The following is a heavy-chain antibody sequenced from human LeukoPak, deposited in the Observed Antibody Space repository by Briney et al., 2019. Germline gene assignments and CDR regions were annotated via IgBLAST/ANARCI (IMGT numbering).Heavy chain of an antibody. D-gene: IGHD6-19*01. J-gene: IGHJ4*02. Sequence: APVKVSCKTSGYTFTSYGISWVRQAPGQGLEWMGWISAYNGNTNYAQKLQGRVTMTTDTSTSTAYMELRSLRSDDTAVYYCARVPVAGIRTTIDYWGQGTLVTVSS. CDR1: GYTFTSYG. CDR2: ISAYNGNT. V-gene: IGHV1-18*01. CDR3: ARVPVAGIRTTIDY.